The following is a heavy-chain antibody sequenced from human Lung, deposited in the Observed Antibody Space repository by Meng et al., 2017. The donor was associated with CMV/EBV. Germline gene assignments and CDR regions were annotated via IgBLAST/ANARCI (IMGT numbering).Heavy chain of an antibody. D-gene: IGHD6-19*01. Sequence: GESLKISCAASGFTVSSNYMSWVRQAPGKGLEWVSVIYSGGSTYYADSMKGRFTISRDNSKNTLYLQMNSLRAEDTAVYYCARMPKWLGAHFDYWGQGTLVTVSS. CDR3: ARMPKWLGAHFDY. CDR1: GFTVSSNY. V-gene: IGHV3-66*02. CDR2: IYSGGST. J-gene: IGHJ4*02.